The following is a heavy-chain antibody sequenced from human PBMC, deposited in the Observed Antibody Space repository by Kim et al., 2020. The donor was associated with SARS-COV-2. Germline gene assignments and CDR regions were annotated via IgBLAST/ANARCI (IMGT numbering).Heavy chain of an antibody. D-gene: IGHD1-26*01. J-gene: IGHJ3*02. Sequence: KVQGRVTMPEDTSTATAYMELSSLRSEDTAVYYCATDIGIVGATIGAFDIWGQGTMVTVSS. CDR3: ATDIGIVGATIGAFDI. V-gene: IGHV1-24*01.